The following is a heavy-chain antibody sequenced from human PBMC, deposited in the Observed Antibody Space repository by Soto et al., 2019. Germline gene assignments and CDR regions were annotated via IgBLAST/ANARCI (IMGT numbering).Heavy chain of an antibody. CDR3: ARTPNGGYCSGGSCRYSFAH. Sequence: QVQLQESGPGLVKPSETLSLTCTVSGGSISSYYWSWIRQPPGKGLEWIGYIYYSGSTNYNPSLKSRVTISVDTSKNQFSLKLSSVTAADTAVYYCARTPNGGYCSGGSCRYSFAHWGQGTLVTVSS. CDR2: IYYSGST. CDR1: GGSISSYY. J-gene: IGHJ1*01. D-gene: IGHD2-15*01. V-gene: IGHV4-59*08.